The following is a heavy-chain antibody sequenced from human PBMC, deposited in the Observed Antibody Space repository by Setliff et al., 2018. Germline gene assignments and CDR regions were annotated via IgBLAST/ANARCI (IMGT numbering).Heavy chain of an antibody. CDR3: VRGEMFSTSPRAD. CDR2: ISSSRRSYT. J-gene: IGHJ4*02. D-gene: IGHD2-2*01. V-gene: IGHV3-21*05. Sequence: GGSLRLSCAASGFNFMNYGMNWVRQAPGEGLEWVSYISSSRRSYTNYADSVRGRFTISRDNSKNTLYLQMDSLRVEDTAVYYCVRGEMFSTSPRADWGQGTQVTVSS. CDR1: GFNFMNYG.